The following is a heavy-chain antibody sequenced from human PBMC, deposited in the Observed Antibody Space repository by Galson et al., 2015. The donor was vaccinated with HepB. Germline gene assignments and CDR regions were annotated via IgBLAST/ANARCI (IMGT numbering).Heavy chain of an antibody. Sequence: SLRLSCAASGFTFSDHWMHWVRQAPGKGLVWVSRVSGDERTTGYADSVEGRFTISRDNTKNTLYLQMDSLRVEDTAVYYCARDSGSYPFDYWGQGALVTVSS. CDR2: VSGDERTT. J-gene: IGHJ4*02. D-gene: IGHD1-26*01. V-gene: IGHV3-74*01. CDR1: GFTFSDHW. CDR3: ARDSGSYPFDY.